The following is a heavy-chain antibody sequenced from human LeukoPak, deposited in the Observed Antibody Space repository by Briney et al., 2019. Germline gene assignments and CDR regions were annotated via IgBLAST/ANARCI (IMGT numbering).Heavy chain of an antibody. D-gene: IGHD2-2*01. V-gene: IGHV1-2*02. CDR3: ARGTKFSTFDIVVVPFDY. CDR1: GSRFTFSC. J-gene: IGHJ4*02. CDR2: INPNSGGT. Sequence: ASVTVRFYCAGSRFTFSCIGMHWLPPGQGLEWMGWINPNSGGTNGAQKFQGRVTMTRDTSISTAYMELSRLRSDDTAVYYCARGTKFSTFDIVVVPFDYWGQGTLVTVPS.